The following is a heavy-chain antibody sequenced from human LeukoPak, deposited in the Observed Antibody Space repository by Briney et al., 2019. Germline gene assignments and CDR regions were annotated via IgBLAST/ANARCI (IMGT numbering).Heavy chain of an antibody. V-gene: IGHV3-21*01. CDR2: ISSSSSYI. CDR1: GFTFSSYA. J-gene: IGHJ6*03. Sequence: PGGSLRLSCAASGFTFSSYAMSWVRQAPGKGLEWVSSISSSSSYIYYADSVKGRFTISRDNAKNSLYLQMNSLRAEDTAVYYCARDYGDSYYYYYYYMDVWGKGTTVTVSS. D-gene: IGHD4-17*01. CDR3: ARDYGDSYYYYYYYMDV.